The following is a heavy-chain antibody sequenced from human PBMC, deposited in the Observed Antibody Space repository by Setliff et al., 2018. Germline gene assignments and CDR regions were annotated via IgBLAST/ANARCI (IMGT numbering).Heavy chain of an antibody. V-gene: IGHV4-34*01. Sequence: PSETLSLTCAVYGGSFSGYYWSWIRQPPGKGLEWIGEINHSGSTNYNPSLKSRVTISVGTSKNQFSLKLSSVTAADTAVYYCAHRRAAAGAEGWGQGTLVTVSS. CDR1: GGSFSGYY. D-gene: IGHD6-13*01. CDR3: AHRRAAAGAEG. CDR2: INHSGST. J-gene: IGHJ4*02.